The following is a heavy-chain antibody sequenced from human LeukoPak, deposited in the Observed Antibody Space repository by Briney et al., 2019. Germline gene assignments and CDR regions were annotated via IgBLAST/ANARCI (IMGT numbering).Heavy chain of an antibody. V-gene: IGHV4-31*03. D-gene: IGHD3-16*01. J-gene: IGHJ4*02. Sequence: SETLSLTGTVSGGSISSGGYYWSWIRQHPGKGLEWIGYIYYSGSTYYNPSLKSRVTISVDTSKNQFSLKLSSVTAADTAVYYCASGEPYVSTRGTSTNFDYWGQGTLVTVSS. CDR1: GGSISSGGYY. CDR2: IYYSGST. CDR3: ASGEPYVSTRGTSTNFDY.